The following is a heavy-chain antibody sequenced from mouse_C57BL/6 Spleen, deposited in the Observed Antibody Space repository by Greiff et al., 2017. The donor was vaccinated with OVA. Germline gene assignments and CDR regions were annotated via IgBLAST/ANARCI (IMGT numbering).Heavy chain of an antibody. CDR3: ARGGVVGVGY. V-gene: IGHV1-64*01. J-gene: IGHJ2*01. Sequence: VQLQQPGAELVKPGASVKLSCKASGYTFTSYWMHWVKQRPGQGLEWIGMIHPNSGSTNYNATFKSKATLTVDKASSTAYMQLSSLTSEDSAVYYWARGGVVGVGYWGKGTTLAVSS. D-gene: IGHD1-1*01. CDR2: IHPNSGST. CDR1: GYTFTSYW.